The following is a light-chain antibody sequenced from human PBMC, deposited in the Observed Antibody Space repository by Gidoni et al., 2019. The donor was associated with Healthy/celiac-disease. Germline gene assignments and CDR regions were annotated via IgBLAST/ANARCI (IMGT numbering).Light chain of an antibody. Sequence: IQMTQSPSSLSASVGYRVTITCRASQSISSYLNWYQQKPGKAPKLLIYAASSLQSGVPSRFSGSGSGTDFTLTISSLQPEDFATYYCQQSYSITFGQGTKLEIK. CDR1: QSISSY. CDR2: AAS. J-gene: IGKJ2*01. V-gene: IGKV1-39*01. CDR3: QQSYSIT.